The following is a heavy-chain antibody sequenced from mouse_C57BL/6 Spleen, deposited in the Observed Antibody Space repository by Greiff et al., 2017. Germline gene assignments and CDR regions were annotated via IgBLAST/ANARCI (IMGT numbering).Heavy chain of an antibody. J-gene: IGHJ4*01. D-gene: IGHD1-1*01. CDR3: ARSGHSSYGAMDD. CDR1: GYTFTSYW. Sequence: QVQLQQPGAELVKPGASVKLTCKASGYTFTSYWMHWVKQRPGRGLEWIGRIDPNSGGTKYNEKFKSKATLTVDKPSSTAYMQLSSLTSEDAAVCYSARSGHSSYGAMDDWGQGTSVTVSS. V-gene: IGHV1-72*01. CDR2: IDPNSGGT.